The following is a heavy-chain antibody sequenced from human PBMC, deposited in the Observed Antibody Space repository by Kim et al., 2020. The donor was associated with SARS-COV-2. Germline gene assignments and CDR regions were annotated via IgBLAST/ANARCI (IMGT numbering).Heavy chain of an antibody. CDR1: GFNFGIYG. D-gene: IGHD1-26*01. J-gene: IGHJ6*02. CDR2: LSYDGSSQ. V-gene: IGHV3-30*18. Sequence: GGSLRLSCAASGFNFGIYGMHWVRQAPGKGLEWVAFLSYDGSSQAYGDSVKGRLTISRDNSKNTLYLQLNSLRPEDTAVYYCAKDLKSGGYYYYYGMDVWGQGPTVTFSS. CDR3: AKDLKSGGYYYYYGMDV.